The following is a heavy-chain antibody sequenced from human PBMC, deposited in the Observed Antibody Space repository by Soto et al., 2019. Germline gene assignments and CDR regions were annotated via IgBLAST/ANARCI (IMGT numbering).Heavy chain of an antibody. D-gene: IGHD3-10*01. CDR1: GGSISSGGYY. J-gene: IGHJ6*03. CDR3: ARVLRYGSGSYYNRTGCYMDV. CDR2: IYYSGST. Sequence: SETLSLTCTVSGGSISSGGYYWSWIRQHPGKGLEWIGYIYYSGSTYYNPSLKSRVTISVDTSKNQFSLKLSSVTAADTAVYYCARVLRYGSGSYYNRTGCYMDVWGKGTTVT. V-gene: IGHV4-31*03.